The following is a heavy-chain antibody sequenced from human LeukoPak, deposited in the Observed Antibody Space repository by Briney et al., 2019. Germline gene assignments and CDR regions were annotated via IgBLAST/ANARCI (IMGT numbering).Heavy chain of an antibody. CDR1: GYSISSYY. CDR2: IYYSGST. Sequence: PSETLSLTCTVSGYSISSYYWSWVRQPPGKGLEWIGYIYYSGSTNYNPSLKSRVTISIDTSKNQFSLKLSCVTAADTAVYYCARLANYDFWRGPYPHDAFDIWGQGTVVTVSS. J-gene: IGHJ3*02. CDR3: ARLANYDFWRGPYPHDAFDI. V-gene: IGHV4-59*08. D-gene: IGHD3-3*01.